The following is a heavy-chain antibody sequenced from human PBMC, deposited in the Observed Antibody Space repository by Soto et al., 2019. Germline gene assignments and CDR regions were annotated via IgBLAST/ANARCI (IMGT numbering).Heavy chain of an antibody. Sequence: GESLKISCKGSGYSFTSYCISWVRQMPWKGLEWMGRIDPSDSYTNYSPSFQGHVTISADKSISTAYLQWSSLKASDTAMYYCASSPLDSRGYGMDVWGQGPTITVYS. D-gene: IGHD3-10*01. CDR3: ASSPLDSRGYGMDV. J-gene: IGHJ6*02. V-gene: IGHV5-10-1*01. CDR1: GYSFTSYC. CDR2: IDPSDSYT.